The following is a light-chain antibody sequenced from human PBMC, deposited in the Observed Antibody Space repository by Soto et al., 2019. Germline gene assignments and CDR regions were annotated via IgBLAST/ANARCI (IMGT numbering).Light chain of an antibody. CDR2: DAS. Sequence: DIQMTQSPSTLSASVGDTVTVTCRARQSVSGWLAWYQQKPGEAPKLLIYDASALPRGVPSRFSGSGPGTKFTLPISSLQPDDFATYYGQQYETFSGTFGPGTKVEI. J-gene: IGKJ1*01. CDR1: QSVSGW. CDR3: QQYETFSGT. V-gene: IGKV1-5*01.